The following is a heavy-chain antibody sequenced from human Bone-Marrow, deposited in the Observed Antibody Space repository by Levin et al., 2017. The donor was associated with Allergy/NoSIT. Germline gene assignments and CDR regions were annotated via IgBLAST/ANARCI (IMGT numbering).Heavy chain of an antibody. J-gene: IGHJ3*01. CDR1: GITFSDYY. CDR3: ATAHSTKTFDL. V-gene: IGHV3-11*01. CDR2: ISNSGITI. Sequence: PGGSLRLSCKASGITFSDYYMSWIRQAPGKGPEYISYISNSGITISYADSVQGRFTVSRDNAENTLFLQMNSLRVEDTAMYYCATAHSTKTFDLWGRGTKVIVAS.